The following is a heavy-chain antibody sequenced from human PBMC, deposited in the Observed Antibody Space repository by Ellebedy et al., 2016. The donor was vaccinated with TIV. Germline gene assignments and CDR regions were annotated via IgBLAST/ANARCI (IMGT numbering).Heavy chain of an antibody. D-gene: IGHD1-7*01. J-gene: IGHJ4*02. CDR1: GYTFTDSY. CDR3: ARDRGINGTTDY. V-gene: IGHV1-18*04. CDR2: ISTYNGNA. Sequence: ASVKVSXXASGYTFTDSYMHWVRQAPGQGLEWMGWISTYNGNANYAQELQGRFTMTTDTSTSTAYMELRSLRSDDTAVYYCARDRGINGTTDYWGQGTLVTVSS.